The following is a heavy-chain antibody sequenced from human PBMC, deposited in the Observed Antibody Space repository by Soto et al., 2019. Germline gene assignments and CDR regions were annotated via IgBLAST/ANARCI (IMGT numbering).Heavy chain of an antibody. Sequence: ASVKVSCKASGYTFTSYGISWVRQAPGQRLEWMGWISAYNGNTNYAQKLQGRVTMTTDTSTSTAYMELRSLRSDDTAVYYCASSRGYYYDSSGYYYVGAFDIWGQGTMVTVSS. V-gene: IGHV1-18*01. CDR2: ISAYNGNT. CDR1: GYTFTSYG. D-gene: IGHD3-22*01. CDR3: ASSRGYYYDSSGYYYVGAFDI. J-gene: IGHJ3*02.